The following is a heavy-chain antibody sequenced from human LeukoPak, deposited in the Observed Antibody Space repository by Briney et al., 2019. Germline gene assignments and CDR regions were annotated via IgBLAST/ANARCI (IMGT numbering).Heavy chain of an antibody. D-gene: IGHD3-22*01. Sequence: PSETLSLTCTVSGGSINYYYWMWIRQPPGKGLEWIGYIYYSGSTYYNPSLKSRVTISVDTSKNQFSLKLSSVTAADTAVYYCARGYDSSGYLRSEVDYWGQGTLVTVSS. V-gene: IGHV4-59*06. CDR1: GGSINYYY. J-gene: IGHJ4*02. CDR3: ARGYDSSGYLRSEVDY. CDR2: IYYSGST.